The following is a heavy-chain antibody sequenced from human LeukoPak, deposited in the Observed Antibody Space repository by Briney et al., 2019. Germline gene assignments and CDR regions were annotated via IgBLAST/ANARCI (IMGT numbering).Heavy chain of an antibody. V-gene: IGHV3-66*01. CDR1: GFTVSSNY. J-gene: IGHJ4*02. CDR2: IYSGGST. D-gene: IGHD3-3*01. CDR3: ARDPPSITIFGVVINY. Sequence: GGSLRLSCAASGFTVSSNYMSWVRQAPGKGLDWVSVIYSGGSTYYADSVKGRFTISRDNSKNTLYLQMNSLRAEDTAVYYCARDPPSITIFGVVINYWGQGTLVTVSS.